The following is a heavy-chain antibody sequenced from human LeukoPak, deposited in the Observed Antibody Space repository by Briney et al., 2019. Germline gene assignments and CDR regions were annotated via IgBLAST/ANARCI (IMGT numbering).Heavy chain of an antibody. CDR1: GFTFSNYG. CDR2: IWYDGSSK. D-gene: IGHD6-25*01. CDR3: ARDRADPYYFDY. V-gene: IGHV3-33*01. J-gene: IGHJ4*02. Sequence: PGGSLRLSCAASGFTFSNYGMHWVRQAPGKGLEWVAIIWYDGSSKYYADSVKGRFTISRDNFKNTLYLQMNSLRAEDTAVYYCARDRADPYYFDYWGQGTLVTVSS.